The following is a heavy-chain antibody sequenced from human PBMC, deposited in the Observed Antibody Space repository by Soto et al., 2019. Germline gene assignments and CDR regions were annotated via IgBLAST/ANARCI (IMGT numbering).Heavy chain of an antibody. J-gene: IGHJ5*02. CDR3: ARGMITVGGVMFWFDP. CDR1: GYTFTSYG. CDR2: ISAYNGNT. D-gene: IGHD3-16*01. V-gene: IGHV1-18*01. Sequence: ASVKVSCKASGYTFTSYGISWVRQAPGQGLEWMGWISAYNGNTNYAQKLQGRVTMTTDTSTSTAYMELRSLRSDDTAVYYCARGMITVGGVMFWFDPWGQGTLVTVSS.